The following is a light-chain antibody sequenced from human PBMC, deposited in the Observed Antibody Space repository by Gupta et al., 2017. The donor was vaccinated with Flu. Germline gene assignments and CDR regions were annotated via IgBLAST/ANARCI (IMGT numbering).Light chain of an antibody. Sequence: DIRMTQSPSTLSESIGDTVTISCRASQNIDEWLAWYQLKPGKAPKLLIYKASTLENGVPSRFSGSGSGAKFTLTIKKLQRDDSASYFCQQDFSYRSFGQGTKVEIK. V-gene: IGKV1-5*03. CDR3: QQDFSYRS. CDR2: KAS. CDR1: QNIDEW. J-gene: IGKJ1*01.